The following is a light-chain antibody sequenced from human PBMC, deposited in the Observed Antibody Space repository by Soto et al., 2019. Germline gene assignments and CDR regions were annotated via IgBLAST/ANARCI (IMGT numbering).Light chain of an antibody. CDR1: QSISRS. J-gene: IGKJ5*01. CDR2: GAS. V-gene: IGKV1-5*01. CDR3: QQYHTSSIT. Sequence: DIQMTMSPSSLSASVGDRVIITCRASQSISRSLNWYQQKLGKVPKVLIYGASSLERGVPSRFSGTGSGTEFTLSIDSLQPDDFATYYCQQYHTSSITFGQGTRLENK.